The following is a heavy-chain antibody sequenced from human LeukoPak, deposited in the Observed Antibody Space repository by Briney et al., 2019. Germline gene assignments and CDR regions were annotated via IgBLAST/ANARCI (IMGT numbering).Heavy chain of an antibody. J-gene: IGHJ3*02. D-gene: IGHD3-10*01. Sequence: GRSLRLSCAASGFTFDDYAMHWVRQAPGKGLEWVSGISWNSGSIGYADSVKGRFTISRDNAKNSLYLQMNSLRAEDTAVYYCARRGPRGAFDIWGQGTMVTVSS. CDR1: GFTFDDYA. CDR2: ISWNSGSI. V-gene: IGHV3-9*01. CDR3: ARRGPRGAFDI.